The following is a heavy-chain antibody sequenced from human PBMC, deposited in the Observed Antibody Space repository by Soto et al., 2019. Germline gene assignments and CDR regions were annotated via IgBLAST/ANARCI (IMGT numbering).Heavy chain of an antibody. D-gene: IGHD3-10*01. CDR1: GYTFTSYG. CDR3: ARDHRLLWFGELFSSQAESQYYFDY. Sequence: ASVKVSCKASGYTFTSYGISWVRQAPGQGLEWMGWISAYNGNTNYAQKLQGRVTMTTDTSTSTAYMELRSLRSDDTAVYYCARDHRLLWFGELFSSQAESQYYFDYWGQGTLVTVSS. CDR2: ISAYNGNT. J-gene: IGHJ4*02. V-gene: IGHV1-18*01.